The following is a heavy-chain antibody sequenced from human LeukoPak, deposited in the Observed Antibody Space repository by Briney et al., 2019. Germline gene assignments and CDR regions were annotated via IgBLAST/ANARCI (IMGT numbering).Heavy chain of an antibody. CDR1: GDSISXXX. D-gene: IGHD6-19*01. Sequence: SEXXSLTCTVSGDSISXXXXXXIRQPPGXXXXWIGXXXXXXXXNXXXXXXXXXXXSVDXSKRQFSLKMNXVNXADPAIYYCARYNSGWSYFDYWGQGTLVTVSS. J-gene: IGHJ4*02. V-gene: IGHV4-59*01. CDR3: ARYNSGWSYFDY. CDR2: XXXXXXX.